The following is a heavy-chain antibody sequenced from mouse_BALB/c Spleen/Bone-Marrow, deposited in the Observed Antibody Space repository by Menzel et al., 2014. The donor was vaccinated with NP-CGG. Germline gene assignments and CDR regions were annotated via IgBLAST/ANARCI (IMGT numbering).Heavy chain of an antibody. V-gene: IGHV3-6*02. CDR2: INYDGTN. J-gene: IGHJ3*01. CDR3: GRDRGNYYGTSYIAY. D-gene: IGHD1-1*01. CDR1: GYSIXSGHY. Sequence: ESGPGLVKPSQSLSLTCSVTGYSIXSGHYWNWIRQFPGNKLEWMGYINYDGTNNYNPSLRNRISITRDTSKNQFFLKLNSVTTEDTATYFRGRDRGNYYGTSYIAYWGQGTLVTVSA.